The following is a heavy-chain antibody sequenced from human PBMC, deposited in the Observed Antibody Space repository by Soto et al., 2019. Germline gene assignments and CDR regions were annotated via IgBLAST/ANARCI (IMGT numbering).Heavy chain of an antibody. V-gene: IGHV3-53*02. D-gene: IGHD3-3*01. J-gene: IGHJ3*02. Sequence: DVQLVETGGGLIQPGGSLRLSCAASGFSVSGDYMNWVRQGPGKGLEWVSVNRGGTTYYADSVRGRFTISRDDSENTLFLKMNSLRAEDTAVYYCARATEWNALDIWGQGTMVTVSS. CDR2: NRGGTT. CDR1: GFSVSGDY. CDR3: ARATEWNALDI.